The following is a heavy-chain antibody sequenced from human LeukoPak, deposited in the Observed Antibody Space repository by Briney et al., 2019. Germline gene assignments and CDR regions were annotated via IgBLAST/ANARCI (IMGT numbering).Heavy chain of an antibody. CDR1: GFTFSSYG. CDR3: ARAGGATDYYYGMDV. D-gene: IGHD1-26*01. V-gene: IGHV3-30*02. CDR2: IRYDGSNK. J-gene: IGHJ6*02. Sequence: QAGGSLRLSCAASGFTFSSYGMHWVRQAPGKGLEWVAFIRYDGSNKYYADSVKGRFTISRDNSKNTLYLQMNSLRAEDTAVYYCARAGGATDYYYGMDVWGQGTTVTVSS.